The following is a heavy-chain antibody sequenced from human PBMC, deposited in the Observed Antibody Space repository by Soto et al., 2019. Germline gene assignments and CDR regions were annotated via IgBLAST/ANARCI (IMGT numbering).Heavy chain of an antibody. V-gene: IGHV4-34*01. Sequence: SETLLVSRAVDGGTITGHCGRWISQPQGKGLEWIGEINHSGSTNYNPSLKSRVTISVDTSKNQFSLKLSSVTAADTAVYYCARGPGCSSTSCYAGIPYYYGMDVWGQGTTVTVSS. CDR3: ARGPGCSSTSCYAGIPYYYGMDV. CDR1: GGTITGHC. J-gene: IGHJ6*02. CDR2: INHSGST. D-gene: IGHD2-2*01.